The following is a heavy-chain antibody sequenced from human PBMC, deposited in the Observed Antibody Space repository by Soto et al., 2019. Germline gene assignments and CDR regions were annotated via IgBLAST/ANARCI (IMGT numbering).Heavy chain of an antibody. CDR3: ARADSYSSPFDY. D-gene: IGHD6-19*01. J-gene: IGHJ4*02. CDR1: GYTFTSYA. CDR2: INAGNGNT. Sequence: ASVKVSCKASGYTFTSYAMHWVRQAPGQRLEWMGWINAGNGNTKYSQKNQGRVNITRDTSASTAYMELSSLISEDTAVYYCARADSYSSPFDYWGQGTLVTVSS. V-gene: IGHV1-3*01.